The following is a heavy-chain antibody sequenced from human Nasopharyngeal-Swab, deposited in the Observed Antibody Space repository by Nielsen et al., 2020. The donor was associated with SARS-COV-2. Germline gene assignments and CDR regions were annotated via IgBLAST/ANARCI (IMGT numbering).Heavy chain of an antibody. CDR2: ISSSSSYI. Sequence: LSLTCAASGFPFSSYSMNWVRQAPGKGLEWVSSISSSSSYIYYADSVKGRFTISRDNAKNSLYLQMNSLRAEDTAVYYCAREITMVRGVMLDYWGQGTLVTVSS. V-gene: IGHV3-21*01. J-gene: IGHJ4*02. CDR1: GFPFSSYS. CDR3: AREITMVRGVMLDY. D-gene: IGHD3-10*01.